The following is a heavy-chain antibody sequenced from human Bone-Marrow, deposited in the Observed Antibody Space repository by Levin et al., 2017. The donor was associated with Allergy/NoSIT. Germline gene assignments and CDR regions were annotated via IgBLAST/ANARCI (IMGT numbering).Heavy chain of an antibody. CDR3: AKRVGRPRGYFDN. Sequence: SETLSLTCSVSGGSISSGDYHWSWIRQHPGKGLEWIGYISYSGGAYYNPSLKSRLTISEDTSKNQFSLKLNSVTAADTAVYYCAKRVGRPRGYFDNWGQGTLVTVSS. CDR1: GGSISSGDYH. J-gene: IGHJ4*02. CDR2: ISYSGGA. V-gene: IGHV4-31*03. D-gene: IGHD1-26*01.